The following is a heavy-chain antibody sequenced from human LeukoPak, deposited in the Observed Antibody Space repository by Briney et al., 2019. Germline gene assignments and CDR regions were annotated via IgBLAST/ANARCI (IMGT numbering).Heavy chain of an antibody. D-gene: IGHD3-22*01. J-gene: IGHJ4*02. CDR1: GLRFSDYY. Sequence: GGSLRLSCAASGLRFSDYYVSWIRQAPGKGLQWVSYISSGGDIIHYADSVKGRFTISRDNAKNSLYLQMNSLRAEDTAVYYCARDSYPLNYYDSSGYYSFDYWGQGTLVTVSS. V-gene: IGHV3-11*04. CDR2: ISSGGDII. CDR3: ARDSYPLNYYDSSGYYSFDY.